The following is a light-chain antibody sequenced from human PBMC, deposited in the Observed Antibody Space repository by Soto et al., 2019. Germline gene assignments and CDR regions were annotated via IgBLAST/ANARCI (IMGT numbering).Light chain of an antibody. CDR2: GAS. V-gene: IGKV3-20*01. CDR3: QQYAYSPPHA. CDR1: QSLSTNY. Sequence: EIVLTQSPGTLSLSPGERATLSCRASQSLSTNYLAWYQQKPGQAPRLLIHGASSRATGIPDRFSGSGSGTDFNLTISRLEPEDFAVYYCQQYAYSPPHAFGKGTKVDI. J-gene: IGKJ1*01.